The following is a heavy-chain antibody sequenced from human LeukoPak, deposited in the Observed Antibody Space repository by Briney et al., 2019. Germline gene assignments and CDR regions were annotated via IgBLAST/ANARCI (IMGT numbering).Heavy chain of an antibody. CDR3: AKHQGNAVAGRYSDY. D-gene: IGHD6-19*01. Sequence: PGGSLRLSCAASGFTFSSYAMSWVRQAPGKGLEWVSGISSSGGSTYYADSVKGRFIVSRDNSKNMAYLQMNSLRAEDTAVYYCAKHQGNAVAGRYSDYWGQGTLVTVSP. CDR1: GFTFSSYA. CDR2: ISSSGGST. V-gene: IGHV3-23*01. J-gene: IGHJ4*02.